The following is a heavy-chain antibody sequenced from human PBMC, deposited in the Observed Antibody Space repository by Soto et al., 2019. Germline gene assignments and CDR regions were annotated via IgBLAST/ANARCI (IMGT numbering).Heavy chain of an antibody. V-gene: IGHV3-7*03. D-gene: IGHD5-18*01. CDR2: IKQDGSEN. J-gene: IGHJ4*02. CDR3: VRDFEGSYGYGGFDY. CDR1: GFTFSSYW. Sequence: PGGSLRLSCAASGFTFSSYWMSWVRQAPGKGLEWVANIKQDGSENYYVDSVRGRFTISRDNSKNSLSLQMNSLRAEDTATYYCVRDFEGSYGYGGFDYWGQGTPVTVSS.